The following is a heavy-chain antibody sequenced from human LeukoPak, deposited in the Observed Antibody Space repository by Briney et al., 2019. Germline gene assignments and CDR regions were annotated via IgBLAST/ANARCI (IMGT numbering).Heavy chain of an antibody. CDR3: AFGELFSYYMDV. CDR2: IYTSEST. Sequence: SETLSLTCTVSGGSISSYYWSWIRQPPGKGLEWIGYIYTSESTNYNPSLKSRVTISVDTSKNQFSLKLSSVTAADTAVYYCAFGELFSYYMDVWGKGTTVTVSS. V-gene: IGHV4-4*09. CDR1: GGSISSYY. D-gene: IGHD3-10*01. J-gene: IGHJ6*03.